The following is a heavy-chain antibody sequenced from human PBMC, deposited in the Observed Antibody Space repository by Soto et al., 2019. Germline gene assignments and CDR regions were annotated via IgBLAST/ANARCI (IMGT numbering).Heavy chain of an antibody. Sequence: SVKISCKASGYTFTNYYIHWVRQAPGQGLEWMGLINAYNGNTTYTQNLQGRLTLTTDTSTTTAYMELRSLRSNDTAIYYCAMVDVYVTPSPQDVWGQGTTVTVSS. D-gene: IGHD3-16*01. CDR2: INAYNGNT. V-gene: IGHV1-18*04. CDR3: AMVDVYVTPSPQDV. J-gene: IGHJ6*02. CDR1: GYTFTNYY.